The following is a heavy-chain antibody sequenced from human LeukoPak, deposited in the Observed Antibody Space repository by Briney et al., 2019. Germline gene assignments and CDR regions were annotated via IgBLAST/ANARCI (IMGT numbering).Heavy chain of an antibody. J-gene: IGHJ4*02. CDR1: GYSISSGYY. CDR2: IYHSGST. D-gene: IGHD6-19*01. Sequence: PSETLSLTCTVSGYSISSGYYWGWIRQPPGKGLEWIGSIYHSGSTNYNPSLKSRVTISVDKSKNQFSLKLSSVTAADTAVYYCARDASSGWHFSADWGQGTLVTVSS. CDR3: ARDASSGWHFSAD. V-gene: IGHV4-38-2*02.